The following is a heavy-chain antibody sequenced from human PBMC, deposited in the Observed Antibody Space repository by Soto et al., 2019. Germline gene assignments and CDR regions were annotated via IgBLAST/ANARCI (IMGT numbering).Heavy chain of an antibody. J-gene: IGHJ4*02. CDR1: GFTFSNYW. Sequence: GGSLRLSCVASGFTFSNYWMSWVRQAPGKGLEWVANIKQDGSEKYYVDSVKGRFTISRDNAKNSLYLQMNILRAEDTAVYYCAGESGDGIVGYWGQGTLVTVSS. V-gene: IGHV3-7*01. D-gene: IGHD3-22*01. CDR2: IKQDGSEK. CDR3: AGESGDGIVGY.